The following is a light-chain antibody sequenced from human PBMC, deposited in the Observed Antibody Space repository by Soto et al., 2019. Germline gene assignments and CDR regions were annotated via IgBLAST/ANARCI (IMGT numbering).Light chain of an antibody. V-gene: IGLV1-40*01. CDR1: SSNIGAGYD. Sequence: QSVLTQPPSVTGAPGQRVTISCTGSSSNIGAGYDVHWYQQLPGRAPKLLIYANSNRPSGVPDRFSGSKSGTSASLAITGLQAEDEADYYCQSYDSSLSGSRVFGGGTNLTVL. CDR2: ANS. CDR3: QSYDSSLSGSRV. J-gene: IGLJ2*01.